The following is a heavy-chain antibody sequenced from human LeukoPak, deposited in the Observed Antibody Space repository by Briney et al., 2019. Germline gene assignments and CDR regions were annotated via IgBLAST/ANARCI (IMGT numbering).Heavy chain of an antibody. CDR2: IHYSGST. CDR3: ARGGSSWSYAMDV. J-gene: IGHJ6*02. D-gene: IGHD6-13*01. V-gene: IGHV4-59*11. CDR1: GDSTSSHY. Sequence: SETLSLTCTVSGDSTSSHYWSWIRQSPGKGLEWLGFIHYSGSTDYNPSLRSRVSISIDTSKNQFTLNLRSVTAADSAVYYCARGGSSWSYAMDVWGQGTTVTVSS.